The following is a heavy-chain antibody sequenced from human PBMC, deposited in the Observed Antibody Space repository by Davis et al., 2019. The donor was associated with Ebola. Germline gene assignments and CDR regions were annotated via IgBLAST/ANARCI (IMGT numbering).Heavy chain of an antibody. D-gene: IGHD5-24*01. CDR3: AREKEMATISVYYYYYYGMDV. CDR1: GFTFDDYA. Sequence: GGSLRLSCAASGFTFDDYAMHWVRQAPGKGLEWVSLISGDGGSTYYADSVKGRFTISRDNSKNTLYLQMNSLRAEDTAVYYCAREKEMATISVYYYYYYGMDVWGQGTTVTVSS. J-gene: IGHJ6*02. CDR2: ISGDGGST. V-gene: IGHV3-43*02.